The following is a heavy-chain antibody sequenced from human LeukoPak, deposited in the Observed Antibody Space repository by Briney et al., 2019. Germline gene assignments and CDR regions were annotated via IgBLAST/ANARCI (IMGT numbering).Heavy chain of an antibody. D-gene: IGHD3-10*01. CDR2: INTGNGNA. Sequence: ASVKVSCKASGNTFTDYGMHWVRQAPGQRLEWMAWINTGNGNAKYSEKFQGRVTITRDTSASTAYMDLSSLRSEDTAVYYCARVPLHDSNKYYYPHWGQGTVVTVSS. J-gene: IGHJ1*01. CDR3: ARVPLHDSNKYYYPH. CDR1: GNTFTDYG. V-gene: IGHV1-3*04.